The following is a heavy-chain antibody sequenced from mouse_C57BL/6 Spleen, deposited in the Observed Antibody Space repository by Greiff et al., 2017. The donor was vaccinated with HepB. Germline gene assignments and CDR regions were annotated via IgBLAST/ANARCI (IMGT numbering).Heavy chain of an antibody. Sequence: VQLQESGPGLVAPSQRLSITCTVSGFSFTSYSISWVRQPPGKGLEWLGVIWPGGGTNYYSAHNSRMAISKDNSKSKVFLKMNSLQTDDTARYYCARKTGTDYFDYWGQGTTLTVSS. CDR1: GFSFTSYS. D-gene: IGHD4-1*01. J-gene: IGHJ2*01. V-gene: IGHV2-9-1*01. CDR3: ARKTGTDYFDY. CDR2: IWPGGGT.